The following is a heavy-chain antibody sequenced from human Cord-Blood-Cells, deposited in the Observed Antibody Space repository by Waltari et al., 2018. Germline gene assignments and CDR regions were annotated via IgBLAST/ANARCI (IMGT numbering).Heavy chain of an antibody. Sequence: EVQLLESGGGLVQPGGSLRLSCAASGFTFSSYAMSWVRPAPGKGLEGVSAISGSGGSTYYADSGKGRFTISRDNSKNTLYLQMNSLRAEDTAVYYCAKAYDYSNYFFDYWGQGTLVTVSS. V-gene: IGHV3-23*01. CDR2: ISGSGGST. D-gene: IGHD4-4*01. J-gene: IGHJ4*02. CDR1: GFTFSSYA. CDR3: AKAYDYSNYFFDY.